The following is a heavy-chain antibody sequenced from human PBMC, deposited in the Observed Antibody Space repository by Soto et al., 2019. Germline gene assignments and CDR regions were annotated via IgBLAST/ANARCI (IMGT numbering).Heavy chain of an antibody. D-gene: IGHD3-9*01. Sequence: ASVKVSCKASGYTFTSYAMHWVRQAPGQRLEWMGWINADNGNTKYSQKLQGRVTMTTDTSTSTAYMELRSLRSDDTAVYYCARDSSGLRYFDWLRVDYGMDVWGQGTTVTVSS. CDR3: ARDSSGLRYFDWLRVDYGMDV. CDR2: INADNGNT. V-gene: IGHV1-3*01. CDR1: GYTFTSYA. J-gene: IGHJ6*02.